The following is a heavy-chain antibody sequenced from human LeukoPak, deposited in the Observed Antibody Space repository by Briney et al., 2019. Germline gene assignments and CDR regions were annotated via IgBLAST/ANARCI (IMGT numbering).Heavy chain of an antibody. J-gene: IGHJ3*02. CDR2: INSDGSST. CDR1: GFTFSSYW. Sequence: GGSLRLSCAASGFTFSSYWMHWVRHAPGKGLVWVSRINSDGSSTSYADSVKGRFTISRDNAKNTLYLQMNSLRAEDTAVYYCARDWRDSSGKFPNDAFDIWGQGTMVTVSS. CDR3: ARDWRDSSGKFPNDAFDI. D-gene: IGHD3-22*01. V-gene: IGHV3-74*01.